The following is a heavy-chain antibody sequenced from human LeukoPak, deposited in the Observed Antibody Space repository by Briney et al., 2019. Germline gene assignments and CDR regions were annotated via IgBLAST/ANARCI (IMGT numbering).Heavy chain of an antibody. J-gene: IGHJ4*02. CDR3: ARYYYVSSGYYYDDY. V-gene: IGHV1-69*05. CDR2: IIPIFGTA. CDR1: GGTFSSYA. Sequence: ASVKVSCKASGGTFSSYAISWVRQAPGQGLEWMGRIIPIFGTANYAQKFQGRVTITTDESTSTAYMELSSLRSEDTAAYYCARYYYVSSGYYYDDYWGQGTLVTVSS. D-gene: IGHD3-22*01.